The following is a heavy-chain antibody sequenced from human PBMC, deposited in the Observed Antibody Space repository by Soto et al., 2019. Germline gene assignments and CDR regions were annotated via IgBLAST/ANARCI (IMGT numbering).Heavy chain of an antibody. CDR2: IVVGSGNT. V-gene: IGHV1-58*02. D-gene: IGHD3-10*01. CDR1: GFTFTISA. J-gene: IGHJ6*03. CDR3: ARERGSGLMDV. Sequence: GASVNVSCKAAGFTFTISAMQWVRQARGQRLEWIGWIVVGSGNTNYAQKFQERVTMTRDTSISTAYMELGRLRSDDTAVYYCARERGSGLMDVWGKGTTVTVSS.